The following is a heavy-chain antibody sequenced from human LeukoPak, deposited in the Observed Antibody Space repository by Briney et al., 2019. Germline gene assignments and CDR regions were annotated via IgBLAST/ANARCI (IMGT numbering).Heavy chain of an antibody. CDR1: GGSISSSNW. D-gene: IGHD2-21*02. V-gene: IGHV4-4*02. J-gene: IGHJ4*02. CDR3: ARALAYCGGDCYNYFDY. CDR2: IYHSGST. Sequence: PSETLSLTRAVSGGSISSSNWWSWVRQPPGKGLEWIGEIYHSGSTNYNPSLKSRVTISVDKSKNQFSLKLSSVTAADTAVYYCARALAYCGGDCYNYFDYWGQGTLVTVSS.